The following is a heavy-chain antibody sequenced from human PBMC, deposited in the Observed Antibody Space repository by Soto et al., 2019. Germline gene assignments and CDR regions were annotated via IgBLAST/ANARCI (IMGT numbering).Heavy chain of an antibody. D-gene: IGHD6-19*01. J-gene: IGHJ6*02. Sequence: ASVKVSCKASGYTFTGYYIHWVRQAPGQGLEWMGWINPNSGGTNYAQKFQGWVTMTRDTSISTAYMELSRLRSDDTAVYYCARELIAVAGTGYYGMDVWGQGTTVTVSS. CDR1: GYTFTGYY. V-gene: IGHV1-2*04. CDR2: INPNSGGT. CDR3: ARELIAVAGTGYYGMDV.